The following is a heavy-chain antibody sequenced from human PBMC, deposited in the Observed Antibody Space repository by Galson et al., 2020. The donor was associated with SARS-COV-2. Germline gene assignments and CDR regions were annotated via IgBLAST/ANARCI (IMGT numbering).Heavy chain of an antibody. V-gene: IGHV3-9*01. CDR1: GLTFDDYA. Sequence: SLNISCEASGLTFDDYALHWVRQAPGKGLEWVSTITWNSGHIDYTGSVKDRFTISRDNAKNSLYLQMNRLIPEDTAMYYCVKGPNSYSSAWYGIDYWGHGTLVTVSS. CDR3: VKGPNSYSSAWYGIDY. D-gene: IGHD6-19*01. CDR2: ITWNSGHI. J-gene: IGHJ4*01.